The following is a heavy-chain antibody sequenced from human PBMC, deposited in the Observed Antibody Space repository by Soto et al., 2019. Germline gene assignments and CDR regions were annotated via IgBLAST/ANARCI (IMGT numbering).Heavy chain of an antibody. CDR1: GFTFSGYG. D-gene: IGHD4-17*01. CDR3: ANPFHDYGDSHAFDI. V-gene: IGHV3-30*18. CDR2: ISYDGSNK. J-gene: IGHJ3*02. Sequence: HPGGSLRLSCAASGFTFSGYGMHWVRQAPGKGLEWVAVISYDGSNKYYADSVKGRFTISRDNSKNTLYLQMNSLRAEDTAVYYCANPFHDYGDSHAFDIWGQGTMVTVSS.